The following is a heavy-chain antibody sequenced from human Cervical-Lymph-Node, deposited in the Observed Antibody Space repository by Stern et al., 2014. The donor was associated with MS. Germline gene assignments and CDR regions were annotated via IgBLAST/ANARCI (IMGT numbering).Heavy chain of an antibody. CDR1: GGSISSGAYS. Sequence: QLQLQESGSGLVKPSQTLSLTCAVSGGSISSGAYSWSWIRQPPGKGLEWIAYIYHSGITYHNPSLKSRITISVDKSKNQFSLRLSSVTAADTAVYYCARRLTTITTDYNYFDPWGQGTLVTVSS. D-gene: IGHD4-11*01. CDR3: ARRLTTITTDYNYFDP. J-gene: IGHJ5*02. CDR2: IYHSGIT. V-gene: IGHV4-30-2*01.